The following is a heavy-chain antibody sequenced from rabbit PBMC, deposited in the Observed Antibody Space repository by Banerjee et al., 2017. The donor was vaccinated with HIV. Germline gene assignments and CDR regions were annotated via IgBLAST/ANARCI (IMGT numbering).Heavy chain of an antibody. CDR1: GFSFSSHCH. CDR3: ARRYFSYNDYGYGGDSTTTRSRLDL. CDR2: IYTSSGST. V-gene: IGHV1S40*01. J-gene: IGHJ3*01. Sequence: QSLEESGGDLVKPGASLTLTCTASGFSFSSHCHMCWVRQAPGKGLEWIGCIYTSSGSTWYASWAKGRFTISKTTSTTVTLQMTSLTAADTATYFCARRYFSYNDYGYGGDSTTTRSRLDLWGPGTLVTVS. D-gene: IGHD6-1*01.